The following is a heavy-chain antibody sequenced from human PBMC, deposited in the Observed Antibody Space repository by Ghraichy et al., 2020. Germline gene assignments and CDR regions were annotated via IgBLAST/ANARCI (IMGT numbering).Heavy chain of an antibody. CDR2: IYYSGRN. J-gene: IGHJ2*01. CDR1: GGTISSSNYY. V-gene: IGHV4-39*01. Sequence: SETLSLTCTVSGGTISSSNYYWGWIRQPPGHGLEWIGSIYYSGRNYYNPSLKSRVTISVDTSKNQFSLKLSSVTAADTALYYFARHGYGDYWYFDLWGRDTLVTVSS. CDR3: ARHGYGDYWYFDL. D-gene: IGHD4-17*01.